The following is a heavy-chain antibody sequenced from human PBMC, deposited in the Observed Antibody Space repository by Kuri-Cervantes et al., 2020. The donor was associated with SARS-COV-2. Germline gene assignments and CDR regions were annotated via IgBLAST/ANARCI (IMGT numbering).Heavy chain of an antibody. CDR1: GGTFSSYA. Sequence: SVKVSCKASGGTFSSYAVTWVRQVPGQGLEWMGRIIPTFDTATYAQKFQGRVIFTADESSSTAYMEVNSLTSEDTAVYFCARSQGYCTANSCSWNWFDPWGQGTQVPSPQ. CDR2: IIPTFDTA. CDR3: ARSQGYCTANSCSWNWFDP. D-gene: IGHD2-8*02. V-gene: IGHV1-69*13. J-gene: IGHJ5*02.